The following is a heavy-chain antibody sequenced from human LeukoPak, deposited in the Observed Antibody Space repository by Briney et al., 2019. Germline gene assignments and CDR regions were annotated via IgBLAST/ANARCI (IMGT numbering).Heavy chain of an antibody. J-gene: IGHJ4*02. Sequence: PGGSLRLSCVASGLTFSSDWMTWVRQAPGKGLEWVAVISYDGSNKYYADSVKGRFTISRDNSKNTLYLQMNSLRAEDTAVYYCARVRTPYYGSGALDYWGQGTLVTVSS. D-gene: IGHD3-10*01. CDR2: ISYDGSNK. CDR3: ARVRTPYYGSGALDY. CDR1: GLTFSSDW. V-gene: IGHV3-30*03.